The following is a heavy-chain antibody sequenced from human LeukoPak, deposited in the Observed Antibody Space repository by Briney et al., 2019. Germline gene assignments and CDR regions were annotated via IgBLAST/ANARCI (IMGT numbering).Heavy chain of an antibody. CDR3: ARPRYSSSWYDYGMDV. D-gene: IGHD6-13*01. CDR2: INPSGGST. Sequence: ASVTVSCKASGYTFTSYYMHWVRQAPGQGLEWMGIINPSGGSTSYAQKFQGRVTMTRDTSTSTVYMELSSLRSEDTAVYYCARPRYSSSWYDYGMDVWGQGTTVTVSS. V-gene: IGHV1-46*01. CDR1: GYTFTSYY. J-gene: IGHJ6*02.